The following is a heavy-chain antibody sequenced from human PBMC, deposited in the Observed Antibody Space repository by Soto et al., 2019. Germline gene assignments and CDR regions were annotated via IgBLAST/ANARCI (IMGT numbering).Heavy chain of an antibody. CDR2: INHDESDK. CDR1: GFTFSNSW. Sequence: EVQLVESGGGLVQPGGSLRLSCVVSGFTFSNSWMTWVRQAPGKGLEWVANINHDESDKYYGDSVKGRFTISRDNARNSLSLQMNSLRVEDTAVYYWARGHYGMDYWGQGALVTVSS. J-gene: IGHJ4*02. CDR3: ARGHYGMDY. V-gene: IGHV3-7*05. D-gene: IGHD4-17*01.